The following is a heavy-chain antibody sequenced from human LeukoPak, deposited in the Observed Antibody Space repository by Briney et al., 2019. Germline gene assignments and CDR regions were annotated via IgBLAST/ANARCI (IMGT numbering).Heavy chain of an antibody. CDR2: IRSGGSDK. V-gene: IGHV3-30*02. CDR1: GFTFSSYG. J-gene: IGHJ4*02. CDR3: SIRPLSEVSY. Sequence: GGSLRLSCAASGFTFSSYGMHWVRQAPGKGLECVAFIRSGGSDKFYADSVKGRFTISRDNSKNTLYLQMNSLRAEDTAVYYCSIRPLSEVSYWGQGTLVTVSS.